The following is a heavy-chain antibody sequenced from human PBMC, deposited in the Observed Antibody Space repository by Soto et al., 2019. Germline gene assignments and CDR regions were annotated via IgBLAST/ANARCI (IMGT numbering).Heavy chain of an antibody. CDR2: IIPIFGTA. V-gene: IGHV1-69*13. CDR3: ARTGNFGELFSY. Sequence: ASAKVSCKASGGTFSSYAISWVRQAPGQGLEWMGGIIPIFGTANYAQKFQGRVTITADESTSTAYMELSSLRSEDTAVYYCARTGNFGELFSYWGQGTLVTVSS. CDR1: GGTFSSYA. D-gene: IGHD3-10*01. J-gene: IGHJ4*02.